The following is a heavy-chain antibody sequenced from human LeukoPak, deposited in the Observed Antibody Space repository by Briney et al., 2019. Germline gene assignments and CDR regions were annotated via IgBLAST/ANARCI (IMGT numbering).Heavy chain of an antibody. D-gene: IGHD6-13*01. CDR2: IYYSANT. V-gene: IGHV4-39*07. Sequence: PSETLSLTCTVSVGSLSSSSHYWGWTRHPPGKGLEWIGSIYYSANTYYNPSLKSRVTVSVDTSQNQFSLRLTSVTAADTAVYYCARLRPYSNTWCDYWGQGAQVTVSS. CDR1: VGSLSSSSHY. J-gene: IGHJ4*02. CDR3: ARLRPYSNTWCDY.